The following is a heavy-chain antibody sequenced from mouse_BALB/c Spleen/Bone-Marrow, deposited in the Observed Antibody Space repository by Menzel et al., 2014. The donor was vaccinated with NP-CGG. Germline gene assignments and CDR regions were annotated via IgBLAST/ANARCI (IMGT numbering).Heavy chain of an antibody. V-gene: IGHV14-3*02. J-gene: IGHJ3*01. CDR1: GFNIKDAY. CDR3: VRSPGEVNY. CDR2: IAPGNGNT. D-gene: IGHD1-3*01. Sequence: VQLQQSGAELVKPGASVKLSCTASGFNIKDAYKHWMKQRPEQGLEWIGRIAPGNGNTQYDPKFQGKATITADTSSNPAYLLLISLTSEDTAVYSCVRSPGEVNYWGQGTLVTVSA.